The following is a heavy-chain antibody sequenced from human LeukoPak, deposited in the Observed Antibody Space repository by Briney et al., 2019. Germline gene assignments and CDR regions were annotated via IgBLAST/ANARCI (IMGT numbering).Heavy chain of an antibody. D-gene: IGHD3-10*01. CDR2: INHSGST. CDR3: ATTLRITMVRGVISWFDP. Sequence: SETLSLTCAVYGGSFSGYYWSWIRQPPGKVLEWIGEINHSGSTNYNPSLKSRVTISVDTSKNQFSLKLSSVTAADTAVYYCATTLRITMVRGVISWFDPWGQGTLVTVSS. J-gene: IGHJ5*02. V-gene: IGHV4-34*01. CDR1: GGSFSGYY.